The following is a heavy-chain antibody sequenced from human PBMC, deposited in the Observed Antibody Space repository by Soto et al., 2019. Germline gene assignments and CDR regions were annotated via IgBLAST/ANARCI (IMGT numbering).Heavy chain of an antibody. J-gene: IGHJ4*02. CDR1: GFTSSSCA. CDR2: ISASGGST. V-gene: IGHV3-23*01. D-gene: IGHD2-8*02. Sequence: EVQLLDSGGGLVQPGGSLRLSCVASGFTSSSCAMRWVRQAPGKGLEWVSGISASGGSTYYADSVKGRFTISRDNSKNTLYLPMNSRRAEDTAVYYCATPALGTGRYFFHDWGQGTLVTVSS. CDR3: ATPALGTGRYFFHD.